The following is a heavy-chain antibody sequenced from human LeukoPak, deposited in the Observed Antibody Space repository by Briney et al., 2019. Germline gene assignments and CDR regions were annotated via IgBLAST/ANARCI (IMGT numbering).Heavy chain of an antibody. Sequence: ASVKVSCKASGHTFTCQYMQWVRQAPGQGREWMGWINPNSGGTDYAQKSQGRVTMTRDRSINTAYMELTRLRSDDTAVYYCAETSGSMVRGVIITDYYYGMDVWGQGTTVTVSS. CDR1: GHTFTCQY. J-gene: IGHJ6*02. CDR3: AETSGSMVRGVIITDYYYGMDV. CDR2: INPNSGGT. V-gene: IGHV1-2*02. D-gene: IGHD3-10*01.